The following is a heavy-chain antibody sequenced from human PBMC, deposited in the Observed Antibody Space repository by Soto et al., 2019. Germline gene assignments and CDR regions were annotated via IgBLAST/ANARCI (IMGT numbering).Heavy chain of an antibody. D-gene: IGHD1-1*01. Sequence: QVQLQQWGAGLLKPSETLSLTCAVYGGSVNSGNYYWSWIRQPPGKGLEWIGEMSHSGGTHFNPCRRSRVTISVDTSKNQFSLKMSTKTAANTALYYCARVERGTATTVVDAFDIWGPGTLVTVSS. CDR3: ARVERGTATTVVDAFDI. V-gene: IGHV4-34*01. CDR2: MSHSGGT. CDR1: GGSVNSGNYY. J-gene: IGHJ3*02.